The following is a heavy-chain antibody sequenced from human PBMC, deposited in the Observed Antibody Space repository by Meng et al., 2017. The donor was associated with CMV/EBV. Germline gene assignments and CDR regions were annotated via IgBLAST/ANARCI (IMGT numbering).Heavy chain of an antibody. J-gene: IGHJ4*02. V-gene: IGHV4-39*07. CDR2: IYYSGST. CDR3: ARYYYDSSGYFDY. D-gene: IGHD3-22*01. Sequence: QLRLQEPGPGLVKPSEPLSLTCTVSGGSISSSSYYWGWIRQPPGKGLEWIGSIYYSGSTYYNPSLKRRVTISVDTSKNQFSLKLSSVTAADTAVYYCARYYYDSSGYFDYWGQGTLVTVSS. CDR1: GGSISSSSYY.